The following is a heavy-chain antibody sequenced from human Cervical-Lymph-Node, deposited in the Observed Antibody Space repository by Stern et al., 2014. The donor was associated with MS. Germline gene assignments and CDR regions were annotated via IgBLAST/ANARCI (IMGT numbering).Heavy chain of an antibody. CDR1: GFSLSHVRMG. CDR2: IFSNDEK. Sequence: ESGPVLVKPTETLALTCTVSGFSLSHVRMGVSWFRQSPGKALEWLALIFSNDEKSYSTSLNSRLTISKDTSKSQVVLTMTNMDYVDAATYYCARITYGDYQFDYWGQGTLVTVSS. V-gene: IGHV2-26*01. CDR3: ARITYGDYQFDY. D-gene: IGHD4-17*01. J-gene: IGHJ4*02.